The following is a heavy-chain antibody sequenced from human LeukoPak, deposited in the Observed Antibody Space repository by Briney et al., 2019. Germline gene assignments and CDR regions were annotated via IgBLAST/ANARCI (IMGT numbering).Heavy chain of an antibody. CDR2: IYGSRST. CDR3: ARDSGTTGEVKFDP. CDR1: GDSISSLF. J-gene: IGHJ5*02. Sequence: SETLSLTCTVSGDSISSLFLSWIRQPAGKGLEWIGRIYGSRSTTYNPSLKSRVTMSVDTSKNQFSLKLTSVTAADTAVYYCARDSGTTGEVKFDPWGHGTLVTVSS. D-gene: IGHD3-10*01. V-gene: IGHV4-4*07.